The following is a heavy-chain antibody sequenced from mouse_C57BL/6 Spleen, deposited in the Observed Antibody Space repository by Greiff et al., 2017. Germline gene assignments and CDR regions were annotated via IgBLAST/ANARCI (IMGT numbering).Heavy chain of an antibody. Sequence: EVQRVESGPGLVKPSQSLSLTCSVTGYSITSGYYWNWIRQFPGNKLEWMGYISYDGSNNYNPSLKNRISITRDTSKNQFFLKLNSVTTEDTATYYCARYFPYDYDGYYYAMDYWGQGTSVTVSS. CDR3: ARYFPYDYDGYYYAMDY. J-gene: IGHJ4*01. CDR2: ISYDGSN. CDR1: GYSITSGYY. V-gene: IGHV3-6*01. D-gene: IGHD2-4*01.